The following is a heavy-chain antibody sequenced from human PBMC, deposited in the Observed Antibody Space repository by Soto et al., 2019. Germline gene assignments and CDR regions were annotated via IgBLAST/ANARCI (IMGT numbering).Heavy chain of an antibody. J-gene: IGHJ3*02. CDR2: INAGNGNT. V-gene: IGHV1-3*01. Sequence: ASVKVSCKASGYTFTSYAMHWVRQAPGQGLEWMGWINAGNGNTNYAQKLQGRVTMTTDTSTSTAYMELRSLRSDDTAVYYCARIAAAVCDAFDIWGQGTMVTVSS. CDR1: GYTFTSYA. CDR3: ARIAAAVCDAFDI. D-gene: IGHD6-13*01.